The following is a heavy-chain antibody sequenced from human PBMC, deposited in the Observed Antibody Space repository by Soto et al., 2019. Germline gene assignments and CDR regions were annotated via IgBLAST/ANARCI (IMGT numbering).Heavy chain of an antibody. J-gene: IGHJ6*02. Sequence: ASVKVSCKASGYTFTGYYMHWVRQAPGQGLEWMGWINPNSGGTNYAQKFQGWVTMTRDTSISTAYMELSRLRSDDTAVYYCARGTYSSGYDWGVDYYYHGMDVCGQGTTVTVSS. CDR1: GYTFTGYY. CDR3: ARGTYSSGYDWGVDYYYHGMDV. V-gene: IGHV1-2*04. D-gene: IGHD5-12*01. CDR2: INPNSGGT.